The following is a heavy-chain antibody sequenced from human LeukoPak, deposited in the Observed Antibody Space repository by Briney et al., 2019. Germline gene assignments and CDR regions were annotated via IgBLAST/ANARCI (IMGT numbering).Heavy chain of an antibody. J-gene: IGHJ4*02. CDR1: GYTFTVYY. CDR3: ARDSERADMAPNYDF. Sequence: EASVKLSFNASGYTFTVYYMHWVRQAPGQRLEWMGWINPNSDGTNYAQNFQCRITITRDTSISTAYMEVSRLRSDDTAVYYCARDSERADMAPNYDFWGQGTLVTVSS. V-gene: IGHV1-2*02. CDR2: INPNSDGT. D-gene: IGHD3-10*01.